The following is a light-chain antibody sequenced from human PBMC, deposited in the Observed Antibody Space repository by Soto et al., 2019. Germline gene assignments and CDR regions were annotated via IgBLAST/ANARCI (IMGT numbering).Light chain of an antibody. CDR1: QSVGNNF. CDR3: HQYASAPLT. J-gene: IGKJ4*01. Sequence: EIVLTQSPGTLSLSPGERAALSCRASQSVGNNFLGWYQQKPGQSPRLLIYHAFNRASGIPDRFSGTASGTDFTLTISRLEPEDSAVYFCHQYASAPLTFGGGTKVEIK. CDR2: HAF. V-gene: IGKV3-20*01.